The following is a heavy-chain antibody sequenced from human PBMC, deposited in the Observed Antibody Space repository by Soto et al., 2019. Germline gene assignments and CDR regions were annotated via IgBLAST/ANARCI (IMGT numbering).Heavy chain of an antibody. CDR3: ARYLQLERRFYYYAMDV. V-gene: IGHV3-30-3*01. J-gene: IGHJ6*02. CDR1: GFTFNNYA. D-gene: IGHD1-1*01. Sequence: GGSLRLSCAASGFTFNNYAMHWVRQAPGKGLEWVAVISYDGSNKYYADSVKGRFTISKDNSKDTLTLQMNSLRGDETAVFYCARYLQLERRFYYYAMDVWGQGTTVTVSS. CDR2: ISYDGSNK.